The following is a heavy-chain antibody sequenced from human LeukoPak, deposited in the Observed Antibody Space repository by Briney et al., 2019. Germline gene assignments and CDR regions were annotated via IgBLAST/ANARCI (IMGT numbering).Heavy chain of an antibody. CDR1: GFTFSSYA. Sequence: GGSLRLSCAASGFTFSSYAMHWVRQAPGKGLEYVSAISSNGGSTYYANSVKGRFTISRDNSKNTLYLQMGSLRAEDMAVYYCAREDCSSTSCYFDGMDVWGQGTTVTVSS. J-gene: IGHJ6*02. CDR2: ISSNGGST. CDR3: AREDCSSTSCYFDGMDV. D-gene: IGHD2-2*01. V-gene: IGHV3-64*01.